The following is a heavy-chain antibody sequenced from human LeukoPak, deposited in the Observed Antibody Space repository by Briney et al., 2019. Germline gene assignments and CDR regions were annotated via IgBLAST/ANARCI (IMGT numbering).Heavy chain of an antibody. V-gene: IGHV3-23*01. CDR3: AKDLGLWFGDPSN. Sequence: GGSLRLSCAASGFTFSIYAMTWVRQAPGKGLEWVSGISGSGGSTYYADSVKGRFTISRDNSKNTLYLQMNSLRAEDTAVYYCAKDLGLWFGDPSNWGQGTLVTVSS. CDR2: ISGSGGST. J-gene: IGHJ4*02. CDR1: GFTFSIYA. D-gene: IGHD3-10*01.